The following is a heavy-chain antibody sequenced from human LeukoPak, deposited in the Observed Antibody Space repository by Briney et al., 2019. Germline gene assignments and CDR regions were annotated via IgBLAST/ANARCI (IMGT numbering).Heavy chain of an antibody. Sequence: GASLKISYEGSGSSFTSYWIGWVRPMPGKGLGWMGRIDPSDSYTNYSPSFQGHVTISADKSISTAYLQWSSLKASDTAMYYCARPDRGSAFDIWGQGTMVTVSS. CDR3: ARPDRGSAFDI. D-gene: IGHD2-15*01. V-gene: IGHV5-10-1*01. J-gene: IGHJ3*02. CDR2: IDPSDSYT. CDR1: GSSFTSYW.